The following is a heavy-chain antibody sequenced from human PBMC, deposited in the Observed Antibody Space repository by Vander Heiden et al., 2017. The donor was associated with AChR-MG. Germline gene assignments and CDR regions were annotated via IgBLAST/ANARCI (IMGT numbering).Heavy chain of an antibody. CDR2: IYSGGST. CDR1: GFTVSSNY. CDR3: ARGLRDVVVPAASSYYYYYMDV. D-gene: IGHD2-2*01. J-gene: IGHJ6*03. V-gene: IGHV3-53*01. Sequence: EVQLVESGGGLIQPGGSLRLSCAASGFTVSSNYMSWVRQAPGKGLEWVSFIYSGGSTYYADSVKGRFTIARDNSKNTLYLQMNSLRAEDTAVYYCARGLRDVVVPAASSYYYYYMDVWGKGTTVTVSS.